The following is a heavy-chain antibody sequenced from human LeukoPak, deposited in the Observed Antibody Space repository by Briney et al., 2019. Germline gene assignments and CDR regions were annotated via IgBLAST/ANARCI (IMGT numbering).Heavy chain of an antibody. J-gene: IGHJ6*03. Sequence: ASVKVSCKASGYTFTGYDVNWVRQATGQGLEWMGWMNPNSGNTDYARKLQGRVTMTTNTSISTAYMELSSLRSEDTAVYYCARGHYIGDYRYYYMDVWGKGTTVTVSS. V-gene: IGHV1-8*01. CDR2: MNPNSGNT. CDR1: GYTFTGYD. CDR3: ARGHYIGDYRYYYMDV. D-gene: IGHD3-16*01.